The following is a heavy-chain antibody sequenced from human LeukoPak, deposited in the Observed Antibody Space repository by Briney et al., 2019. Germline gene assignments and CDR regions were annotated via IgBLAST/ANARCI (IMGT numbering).Heavy chain of an antibody. J-gene: IGHJ4*02. Sequence: SETLSLTCTVSGGSISSGSYYWSWIRQPAGKGLEWIGRIYTSGSTNYNPSLKSRVTISVDTSKNQFSLKLSSVTAADTAVYYCARHSASSWYGRGYFDYWGQGTLVTVSS. CDR1: GGSISSGSYY. CDR2: IYTSGST. D-gene: IGHD6-13*01. CDR3: ARHSASSWYGRGYFDY. V-gene: IGHV4-61*02.